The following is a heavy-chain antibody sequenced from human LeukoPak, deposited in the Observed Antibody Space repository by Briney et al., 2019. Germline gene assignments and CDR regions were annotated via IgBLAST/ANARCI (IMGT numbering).Heavy chain of an antibody. J-gene: IGHJ4*02. CDR1: GGSISNTNW. CDR2: ISLTGLT. CDR3: SRENGAFSPFGY. Sequence: PSETLSLTCGVSGGSISNTNWWSWLRPPPGQGLEWIGEISLTGLTHYNPSLESRVTVSLDKSKNQLSLNITSVTAADTAVYYCSRENGAFSPFGYWGQGTLVTVLS. D-gene: IGHD2-8*01. V-gene: IGHV4-4*02.